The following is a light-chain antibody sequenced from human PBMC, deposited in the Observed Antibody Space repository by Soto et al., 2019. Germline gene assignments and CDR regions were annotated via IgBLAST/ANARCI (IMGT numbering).Light chain of an antibody. CDR3: MQGTHWPYT. CDR1: ESLVYRDGNTH. CDR2: KVS. J-gene: IGKJ3*01. Sequence: DVVMTQSPLSLPVTLGQSASISCRSSESLVYRDGNTHLSWFHQRPGQSPRRLIYKVSNRDSGVPDRLSGSGSGTDFTLKISRLEAEDVGVYYCMQGTHWPYTFGPGTKVDIK. V-gene: IGKV2-30*01.